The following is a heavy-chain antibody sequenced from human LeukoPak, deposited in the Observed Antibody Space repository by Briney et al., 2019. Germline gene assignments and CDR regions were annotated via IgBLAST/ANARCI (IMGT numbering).Heavy chain of an antibody. D-gene: IGHD3-16*01. J-gene: IGHJ4*02. CDR1: GFRVSGYA. CDR3: AKGRCYFDY. V-gene: IGHV3-23*01. Sequence: GGSLGISCGAAGFRVSGYAMGWARQAQGNGLAWVSAISGSGGGTYYADSVKGRFTISRDNSKNTLYLQMNSLRAEDTAVYYCAKGRCYFDYWGQGTLVTVSS. CDR2: ISGSGGGT.